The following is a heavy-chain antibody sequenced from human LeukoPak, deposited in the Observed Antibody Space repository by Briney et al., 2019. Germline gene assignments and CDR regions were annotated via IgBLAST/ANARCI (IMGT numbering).Heavy chain of an antibody. CDR2: INHSGST. J-gene: IGHJ4*02. CDR3: ARVELSSGWRPFDY. CDR1: GGSFSGYY. D-gene: IGHD6-19*01. Sequence: SETLSLTCAVYGGSFSGYYWSWIRQPPGKGLEWIGEINHSGSTNYNPSLKSRVTISVDKSKNQFSLKLSSVTAADTAVYYCARVELSSGWRPFDYWGQGTLVTVSS. V-gene: IGHV4-34*01.